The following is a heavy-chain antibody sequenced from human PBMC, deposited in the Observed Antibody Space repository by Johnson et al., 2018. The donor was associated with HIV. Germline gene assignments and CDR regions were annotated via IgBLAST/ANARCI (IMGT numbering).Heavy chain of an antibody. D-gene: IGHD3-10*01. Sequence: MQLVESGGGLVQPGGSLRLSCAASGFTFSSYAMSWVRQAPGKGLEWVSAISGSGGSTYYADSVKGRFTISRDSSKNTVYLQMNNLRADDTAVYNCARGVRGVIIDWGQGTMVAVSS. CDR3: ARGVRGVIID. V-gene: IGHV3-23*04. CDR1: GFTFSSYA. CDR2: ISGSGGST. J-gene: IGHJ3*01.